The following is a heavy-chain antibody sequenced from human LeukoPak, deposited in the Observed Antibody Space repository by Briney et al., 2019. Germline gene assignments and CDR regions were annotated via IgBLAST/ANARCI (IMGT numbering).Heavy chain of an antibody. V-gene: IGHV3-48*01. D-gene: IGHD3-9*01. J-gene: IGHJ4*02. CDR2: ISSSSSTI. Sequence: AGSLRLSCAASGFTFSSYSMNWVRQAPGKGLEWVSYISSSSSTIYYSDSVKGRSTISRDNAKNSLYMQMNSLGAEDTAVYYCASANFDWLSMGYFDYWGQGTLVTVSS. CDR1: GFTFSSYS. CDR3: ASANFDWLSMGYFDY.